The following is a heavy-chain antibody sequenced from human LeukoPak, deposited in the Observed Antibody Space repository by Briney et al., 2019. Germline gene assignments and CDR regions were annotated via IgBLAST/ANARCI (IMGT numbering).Heavy chain of an antibody. CDR2: ISYDGIDK. D-gene: IGHD1-1*01. Sequence: PGGSLRLSCAASGFTFSSSGIHWVRQAPDKGLEWVALISYDGIDKFYADSVKGRFTISRDNSKNTMYLQMNSLRPEDTAVYYCVKDRSTYYAFDIWGQGTKVTVSS. CDR1: GFTFSSSG. CDR3: VKDRSTYYAFDI. V-gene: IGHV3-30*18. J-gene: IGHJ3*02.